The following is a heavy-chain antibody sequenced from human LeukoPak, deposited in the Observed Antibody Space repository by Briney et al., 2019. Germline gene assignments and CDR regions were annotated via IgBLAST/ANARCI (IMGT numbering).Heavy chain of an antibody. CDR3: GRKITTTGGDAFDI. CDR2: INSDGSGT. J-gene: IGHJ3*02. CDR1: GFTFSRYW. D-gene: IGHD1-1*01. V-gene: IGHV3-74*01. Sequence: PGGSLRLSCAASGFTFSRYWMHWVRQAPGKGLVWVSRINSDGSGTTYADSLKGRFTISRDNAKNTLYLQMNSLRVEDTAVYYCGRKITTTGGDAFDIRGHGTMVTVSS.